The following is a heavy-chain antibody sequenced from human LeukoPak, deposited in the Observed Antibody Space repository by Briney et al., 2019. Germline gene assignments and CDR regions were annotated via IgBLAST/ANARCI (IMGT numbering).Heavy chain of an antibody. Sequence: KTGGSLRLSCAASGFTFSDYYMSWIRQAPGKGLEWVSYISSSGSTIYYADSVKGRFTISRNNAKNSLYLQMNSLRAEDTAVYYCARPYGSGSRYYYHYMDVWGKGTTVTVSS. D-gene: IGHD3-10*01. CDR1: GFTFSDYY. CDR2: ISSSGSTI. J-gene: IGHJ6*03. CDR3: ARPYGSGSRYYYHYMDV. V-gene: IGHV3-11*01.